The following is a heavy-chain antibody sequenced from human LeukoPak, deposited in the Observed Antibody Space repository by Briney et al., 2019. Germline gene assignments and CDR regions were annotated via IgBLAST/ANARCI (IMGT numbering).Heavy chain of an antibody. V-gene: IGHV4-59*08. Sequence: PSETLSLTCTVSGGSISSYYWSWIRQPPGKGLEWIGYIYYSGSTNYNPSLKSRVTISVDTSKSQFSLKLSSVTAADTAVYYCARRLPAAIYFDYWGQGTLVTVSS. CDR1: GGSISSYY. D-gene: IGHD2-2*01. CDR3: ARRLPAAIYFDY. CDR2: IYYSGST. J-gene: IGHJ4*02.